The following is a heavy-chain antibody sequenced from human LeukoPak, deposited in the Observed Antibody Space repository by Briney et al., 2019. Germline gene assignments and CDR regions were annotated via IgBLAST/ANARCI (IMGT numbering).Heavy chain of an antibody. CDR2: IYPGDSDT. CDR1: VYSFTSYW. Sequence: GESLKISCKGSVYSFTSYWIGWVRQMPGKGLEWMGIIYPGDSDTRYSPSFQGQVTISADKSISTAYLQWSSLKASDTAMYYCASEVGATTLAVDYWGQGTLVTVSS. CDR3: ASEVGATTLAVDY. D-gene: IGHD1-26*01. J-gene: IGHJ4*02. V-gene: IGHV5-51*01.